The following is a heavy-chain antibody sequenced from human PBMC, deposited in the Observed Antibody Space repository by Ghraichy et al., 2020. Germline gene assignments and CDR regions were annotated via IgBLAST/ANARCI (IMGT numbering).Heavy chain of an antibody. Sequence: LSLTCAASGFTFSSYAMSWVRQAPGKGLEWVSAISGSGGSTYYADSVKGRFTISRDNSKNTLYLQMNSLRAEDTAVYYCAKDMSGGRLRFLEWLPYGMDVWGQGTTVTVSS. CDR2: ISGSGGST. CDR1: GFTFSSYA. CDR3: AKDMSGGRLRFLEWLPYGMDV. V-gene: IGHV3-23*01. J-gene: IGHJ6*02. D-gene: IGHD3-3*01.